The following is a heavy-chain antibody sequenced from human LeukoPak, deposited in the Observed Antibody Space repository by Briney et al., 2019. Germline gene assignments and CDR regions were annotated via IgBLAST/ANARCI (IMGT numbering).Heavy chain of an antibody. D-gene: IGHD6-13*01. V-gene: IGHV3-7*03. J-gene: IGHJ4*02. CDR1: GFTFSSYW. CDR2: IKQDGSEK. Sequence: GGSLRLSCAASGFTFSSYWMSWVRQAPGKGLEWVANIKQDGSEKYYVDSVKGRFTISRDNAKNSLYLQMNSLRAEDTAVYYCARDIPSVAAAGHLGYWGQGTLVTVSS. CDR3: ARDIPSVAAAGHLGY.